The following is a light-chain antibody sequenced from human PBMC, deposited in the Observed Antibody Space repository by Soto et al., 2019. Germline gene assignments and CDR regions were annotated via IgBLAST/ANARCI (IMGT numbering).Light chain of an antibody. J-gene: IGLJ2*01. Sequence: QSALTQAPSASGSPGQSVTISCTGTSSDVGGYNYVSWYQYHPGKVPKLMIYEVTKRPSGVPDRFSGSKSGNTASLTVSGLQAEDEAEYYCSSYTSNHIVILGGGTKLTVL. CDR2: EVT. V-gene: IGLV2-8*01. CDR1: SSDVGGYNY. CDR3: SSYTSNHIVI.